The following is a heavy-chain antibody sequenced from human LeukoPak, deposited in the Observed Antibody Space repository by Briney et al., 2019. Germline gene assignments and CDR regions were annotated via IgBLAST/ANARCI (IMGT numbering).Heavy chain of an antibody. D-gene: IGHD5-12*01. V-gene: IGHV3-53*01. CDR1: GFTVSNNY. CDR3: ARDSDSGYGPFAS. CDR2: IHSGGTT. Sequence: PGGSLRLSCAASGFTVSNNYMSWVRQAPGKGRGWVSVIHSGGTTNYADSVQGRFTISRDNSKTTVYLHMNSLRAEDTAVYYCARDSDSGYGPFASWGQGTLVTVSS. J-gene: IGHJ4*02.